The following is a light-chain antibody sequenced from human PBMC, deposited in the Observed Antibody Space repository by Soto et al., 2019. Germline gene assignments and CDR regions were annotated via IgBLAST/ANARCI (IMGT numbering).Light chain of an antibody. CDR2: ATS. CDR3: QQSYHSYSGPPT. Sequence: DIQVTQSPSSLSASVGDRVTITCRASQSIDNYVNWYQQKPGKAPKLLIYATSSLQSGVPSRFSGSGSGADFALTISSLQPEDFAIYYCQQSYHSYSGPPTFGQGTNLE. CDR1: QSIDNY. V-gene: IGKV1-39*01. J-gene: IGKJ2*01.